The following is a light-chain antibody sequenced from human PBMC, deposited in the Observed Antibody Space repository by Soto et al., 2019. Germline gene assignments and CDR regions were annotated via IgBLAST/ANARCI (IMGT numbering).Light chain of an antibody. V-gene: IGKV3-15*01. J-gene: IGKJ5*01. Sequence: EIMMTQSPATLSVSPGERATLSCRASQSVSSNDLTWYQQKPGQAPRLLIYGASTRATGIPARFSGSWSGTEFTLTISSLQSEDFAVYYCQQYNNWPPITFGQGTRLEI. CDR3: QQYNNWPPIT. CDR2: GAS. CDR1: QSVSSN.